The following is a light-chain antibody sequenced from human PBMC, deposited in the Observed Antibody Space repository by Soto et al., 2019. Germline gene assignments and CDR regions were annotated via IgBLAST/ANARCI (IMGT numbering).Light chain of an antibody. Sequence: EIVLTQSPGTLSLSPGERATLSCRASQSVSSNLAWYQQNLGQAPRLHIYGASTRATGIPARFSGSGSGTEFTLTISSLQSEDFAVYYCQQYNNWPRTFGQGTKVDIK. CDR1: QSVSSN. J-gene: IGKJ1*01. CDR2: GAS. V-gene: IGKV3-15*01. CDR3: QQYNNWPRT.